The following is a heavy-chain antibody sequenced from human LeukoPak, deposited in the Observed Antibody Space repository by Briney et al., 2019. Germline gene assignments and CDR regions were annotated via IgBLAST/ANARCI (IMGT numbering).Heavy chain of an antibody. V-gene: IGHV4-39*02. J-gene: IGHJ4*02. CDR1: GGSISSSSYY. CDR3: ARDLWQLVPDY. D-gene: IGHD6-13*01. Sequence: PSETLSLTCTVSGGSISSSSYYWGWIRQPPGKGLEWIGSIYYSGSTYYNPSLKSRVTISVDTSKNQFSLKLSSVTAADTAVYYCARDLWQLVPDYWGQGTLVTVSS. CDR2: IYYSGST.